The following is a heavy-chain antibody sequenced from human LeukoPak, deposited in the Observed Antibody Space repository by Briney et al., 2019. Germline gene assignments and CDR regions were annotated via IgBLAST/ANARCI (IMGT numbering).Heavy chain of an antibody. D-gene: IGHD6-19*01. V-gene: IGHV4-59*01. Sequence: PSESLSLTCTVSGGSISSYYWSWIRQPPGKGLDWIGYIYYSGSTNYNPSLKSRVTISVDTSKNQFSLKLSSVTAADTAVYYCARGESGWAYYYYYYMDVWGKGTTVTVSS. CDR3: ARGESGWAYYYYYYMDV. CDR1: GGSISSYY. CDR2: IYYSGST. J-gene: IGHJ6*03.